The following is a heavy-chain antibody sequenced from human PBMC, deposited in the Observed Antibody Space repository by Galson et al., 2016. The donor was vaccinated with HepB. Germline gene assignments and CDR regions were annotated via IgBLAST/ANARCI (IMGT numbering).Heavy chain of an antibody. CDR2: IYPGDSDT. Sequence: QSGAEVKKPGESLMISCTGSGYNFATFWIGWVRQMPGKGLEWMGLIYPGDSDTRYSPSFQGQVTISADKSLNTAYLQWTSLKASDTATYYCARQGPVTTSSQPSDYWGQGTPVIVS. J-gene: IGHJ4*02. CDR3: ARQGPVTTSSQPSDY. V-gene: IGHV5-51*01. D-gene: IGHD4-17*01. CDR1: GYNFATFW.